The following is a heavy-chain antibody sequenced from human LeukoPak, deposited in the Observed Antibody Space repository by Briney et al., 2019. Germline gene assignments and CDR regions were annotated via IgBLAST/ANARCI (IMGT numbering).Heavy chain of an antibody. CDR1: GFTFSSYA. V-gene: IGHV3-23*01. J-gene: IGHJ4*02. CDR3: AKDGYSSSEDY. D-gene: IGHD6-13*01. CDR2: ISGSGGNT. Sequence: GGSLRLSCAASGFTFSSYAMSWVRQAPGKGLEWVSTISGSGGNTYYADSVKGRFTISRDNSKNTLYLQMNSLRAEDTAVYYCAKDGYSSSEDYWGQGTLVTVSS.